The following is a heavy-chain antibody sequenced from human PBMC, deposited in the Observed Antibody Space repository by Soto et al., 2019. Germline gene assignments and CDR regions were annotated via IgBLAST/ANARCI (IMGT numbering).Heavy chain of an antibody. CDR2: ISNDASMT. CDR3: ARLVGAGRQGTDY. J-gene: IGHJ4*02. CDR1: GFSFDSDW. V-gene: IGHV3-74*03. D-gene: IGHD2-15*01. Sequence: DVQLVESGGGLVQPGGSLRLSCAASGFSFDSDWMHWVREVPGKGLLWVARISNDASMTTYADSVKGRFTISRDNAKKTLYLQMNGLTVEDTGTYYCARLVGAGRQGTDYWGQGTLVTVSS.